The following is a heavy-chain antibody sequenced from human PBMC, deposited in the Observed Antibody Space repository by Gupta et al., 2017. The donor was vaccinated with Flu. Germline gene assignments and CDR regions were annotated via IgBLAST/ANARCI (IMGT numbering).Heavy chain of an antibody. Sequence: AMSWVRQAPGEGLECVSAISHSGNITYYADSVKGRFTISRDNSKSMLFLQMSSLTAEDTAVYYCVKGDTFMSSNYYYYMDVWGKGTTVTVSS. J-gene: IGHJ6*03. CDR2: ISHSGNIT. CDR3: VKGDTFMSSNYYYYMDV. D-gene: IGHD3-10*01. V-gene: IGHV3-23*01. CDR1: A.